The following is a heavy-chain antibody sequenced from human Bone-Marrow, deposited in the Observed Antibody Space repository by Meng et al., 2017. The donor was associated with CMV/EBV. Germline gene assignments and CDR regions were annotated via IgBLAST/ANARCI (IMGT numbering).Heavy chain of an antibody. V-gene: IGHV3-9*01. J-gene: IGHJ4*02. CDR1: GFTFDDYA. D-gene: IGHD3-10*01. Sequence: GGSLRLSCAASGFTFDDYAMHWVRQAPGKGLEWVSGISWNSGSIGYADSVKGRFTISRDNSKNTLYLQMNSLRAEDTAVYYCAAGVLWFGAGDYWGQGTLVTVSS. CDR3: AAGVLWFGAGDY. CDR2: ISWNSGSI.